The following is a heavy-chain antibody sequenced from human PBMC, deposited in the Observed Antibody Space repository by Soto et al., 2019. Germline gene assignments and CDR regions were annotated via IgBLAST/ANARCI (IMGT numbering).Heavy chain of an antibody. Sequence: QVQLVESGGGVVQPGRSLRLSCAASGFTFSSYGMHWVRQAPGKGLEWVAVISYDGSNKYYADSVKGRFTISRDNSKNSRDLQQNRRGDEETAVYYCAKDLPPQGVVRGVTSLAPNYYYCYGMDGWGQGTTVTVSS. CDR2: ISYDGSNK. CDR1: GFTFSSYG. D-gene: IGHD3-10*01. J-gene: IGHJ6*02. CDR3: AKDLPPQGVVRGVTSLAPNYYYCYGMDG. V-gene: IGHV3-30*18.